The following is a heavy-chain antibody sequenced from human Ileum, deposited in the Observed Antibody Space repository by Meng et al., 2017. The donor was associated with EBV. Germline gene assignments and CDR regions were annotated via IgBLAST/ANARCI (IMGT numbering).Heavy chain of an antibody. CDR1: GYKFDDYT. Sequence: QFQFVQSGADMKKPGASGEISCKASGYKFDDYTIQWLRQAPGQRLEWLGWINPGIGSTYDSKTIRGRLTITMDTSASTVYMRLTSLTSEDTAVYYCAREEGGRFDSWGQGTLVTASS. CDR2: INPGIGST. V-gene: IGHV1-3*01. CDR3: AREEGGRFDS. D-gene: IGHD2-15*01. J-gene: IGHJ4*02.